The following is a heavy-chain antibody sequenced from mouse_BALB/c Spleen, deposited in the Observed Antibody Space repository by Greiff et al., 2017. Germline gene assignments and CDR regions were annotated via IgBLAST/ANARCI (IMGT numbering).Heavy chain of an antibody. Sequence: VQLQQSGPELVKPGASVKISCKASGYSFTGYYMHWVKQSHVKSLEWIGRINPYNGATSYNQNFKDKASLTVDKSSSTAYMELHSLTSEDSAVYYCARYPSITTVVAYYAMDYWGQGTSVTVSS. V-gene: IGHV1-31*01. D-gene: IGHD1-1*01. CDR1: GYSFTGYY. CDR2: INPYNGAT. CDR3: ARYPSITTVVAYYAMDY. J-gene: IGHJ4*01.